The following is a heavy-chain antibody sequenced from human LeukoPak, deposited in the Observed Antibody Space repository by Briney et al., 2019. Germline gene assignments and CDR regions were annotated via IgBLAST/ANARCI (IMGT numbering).Heavy chain of an antibody. V-gene: IGHV3-23*01. CDR2: ISDSGGST. J-gene: IGHJ4*02. CDR1: GFTFSSYA. D-gene: IGHD5-18*01. Sequence: PGGSLRLSCAASGFTFSSYAMSWVRQAPGKGLEWVSAISDSGGSTYYADSVKGRFTISRDNSKNTLYLQMNSLRAEDTAVYYCAKETKKGKTWIQLWTYFDYWGQGTLVTVSS. CDR3: AKETKKGKTWIQLWTYFDY.